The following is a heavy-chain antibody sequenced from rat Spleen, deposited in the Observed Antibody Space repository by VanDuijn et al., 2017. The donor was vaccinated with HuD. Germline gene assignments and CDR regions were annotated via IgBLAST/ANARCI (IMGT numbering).Heavy chain of an antibody. CDR2: ISYDGGST. D-gene: IGHD1-10*01. J-gene: IGHJ2*01. Sequence: EVQLVESGGGLVQPGRSLRLSCAASGFTFTNYGMAWVRQAPKKGLEWVAYISYDGGSTYYRDSVKGRFTISRDIAKRTLYLQMDSLRSEDTATYYCARMDTGTTTYYFDYWGQGVMVTVSS. CDR1: GFTFTNYG. CDR3: ARMDTGTTTYYFDY. V-gene: IGHV5-29*01.